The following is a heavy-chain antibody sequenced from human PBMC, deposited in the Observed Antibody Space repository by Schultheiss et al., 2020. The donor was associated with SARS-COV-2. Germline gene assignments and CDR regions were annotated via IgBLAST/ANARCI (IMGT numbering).Heavy chain of an antibody. CDR2: INHSGST. J-gene: IGHJ4*02. CDR3: ASREAARPH. V-gene: IGHV4-34*01. D-gene: IGHD6-6*01. CDR1: GGSFSGYY. Sequence: SETLSLTCTVYGGSFSGYYWSWIRQPPGKGLEWIGEINHSGSTNYNPSLKSRVTISVDTSKNQFSLKLSSVTAADTAVYYCASREAARPHWGQGTLVTVSS.